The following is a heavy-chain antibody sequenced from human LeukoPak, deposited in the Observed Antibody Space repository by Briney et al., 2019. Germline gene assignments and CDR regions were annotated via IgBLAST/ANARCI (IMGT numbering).Heavy chain of an antibody. CDR3: ARSLRGYYFDY. V-gene: IGHV4-28*01. J-gene: IGHJ4*02. Sequence: SETLSLTCAVSGYSISSSNWWGWVRQPPGEGLERIAYIYYSGSTYYNPSLKSRVTMSVDTSKNQFSLKLSSVTAVDTAVYYCARSLRGYYFDYWGQGTLVTVSS. CDR2: IYYSGST. CDR1: GYSISSSNW. D-gene: IGHD3-16*01.